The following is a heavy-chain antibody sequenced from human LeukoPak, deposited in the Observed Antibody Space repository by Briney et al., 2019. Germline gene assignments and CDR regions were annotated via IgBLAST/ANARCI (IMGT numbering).Heavy chain of an antibody. CDR2: IIPILGIA. J-gene: IGHJ3*02. Sequence: ASVKVSCKASGGTFSSYAISWVRQAPGQGLEWMGRIIPILGIANYAQKFQGRVTITADESTSTAYMELSSLRSEDTAVYYCARDDVMRFPFDIWGQGTMVTVSS. D-gene: IGHD3-3*01. CDR1: GGTFSSYA. V-gene: IGHV1-69*04. CDR3: ARDDVMRFPFDI.